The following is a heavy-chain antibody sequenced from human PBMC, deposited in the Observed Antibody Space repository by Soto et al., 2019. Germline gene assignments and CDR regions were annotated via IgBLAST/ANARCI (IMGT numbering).Heavy chain of an antibody. CDR1: GFTFSSFE. Sequence: EVQLVESGGGLVQPGGSLRLSCAASGFTFSSFEMNWVRQAPGKGLEWLSYISSSADTIYYADSVRGRFTTSRDNAKNSLSLQMNSLRGEDTAIYYCARGPRYSTGWYSDYWDQGTLVTVSS. D-gene: IGHD6-19*01. CDR2: ISSSADTI. CDR3: ARGPRYSTGWYSDY. J-gene: IGHJ4*02. V-gene: IGHV3-48*03.